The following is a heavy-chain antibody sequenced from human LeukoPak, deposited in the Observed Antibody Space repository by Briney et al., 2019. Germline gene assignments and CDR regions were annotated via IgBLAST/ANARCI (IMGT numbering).Heavy chain of an antibody. CDR2: FTTYNGNT. CDR1: GYTSSNYG. Sequence: ASVKVSCKASGYTSSNYGITWVRQAPGQGLEWMGRFTTYNGNTNYAQKFQGRVIMTTDTSTSTAYMELRSLTSDDTAVYYCARGLSGSYTLAAFDIWGQGTMVTVSS. CDR3: ARGLSGSYTLAAFDI. V-gene: IGHV1-18*01. J-gene: IGHJ3*02. D-gene: IGHD1-26*01.